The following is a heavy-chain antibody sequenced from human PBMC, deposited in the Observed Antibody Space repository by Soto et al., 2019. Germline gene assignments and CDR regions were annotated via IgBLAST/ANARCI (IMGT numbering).Heavy chain of an antibody. CDR1: GDAFQSYA. V-gene: IGHV1-69*06. CDR2: IIPSYDRT. CDR3: AKDPTNDYGDDTFDY. Sequence: QVLLLQSGSEVKKPGSSVKVSCKASGDAFQSYAIHWVRQAPGQGLEYMGRIIPSYDRTKYEQKVQGRLTVTADIYTSKVYMELSSLRSEETAVYYCAKDPTNDYGDDTFDYWGQGTKVIVSS. J-gene: IGHJ4*02. D-gene: IGHD4-17*01.